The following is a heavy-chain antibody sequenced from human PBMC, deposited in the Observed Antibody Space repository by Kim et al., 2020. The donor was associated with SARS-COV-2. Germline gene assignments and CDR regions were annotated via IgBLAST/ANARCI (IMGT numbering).Heavy chain of an antibody. CDR2: INAGNGNT. Sequence: ASVKVSCKASGYTFTSYAMHWVRQAPGQRLEWMGWINAGNGNTKYSQKFQGRVTITRDTSASTAYMELSSLRSEDTAVYYCARGMVRGVIQRKDNNWFDPWGQGTLVTVSS. CDR3: ARGMVRGVIQRKDNNWFDP. V-gene: IGHV1-3*01. CDR1: GYTFTSYA. J-gene: IGHJ5*02. D-gene: IGHD3-10*01.